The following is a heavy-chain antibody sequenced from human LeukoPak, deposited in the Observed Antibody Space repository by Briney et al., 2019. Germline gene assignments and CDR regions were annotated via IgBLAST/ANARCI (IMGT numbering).Heavy chain of an antibody. Sequence: ASVKVSCKASGYTFTKYGVYWVRQAPGQGLEWMGGIIPIFGTAKYAQKFQGRVTITADESTSTAYMELSSLRSEDTTVYYCATRAWEGWFDPWGQGTLVTVSS. V-gene: IGHV1-69*13. J-gene: IGHJ5*02. CDR1: GYTFTKYG. CDR2: IIPIFGTA. D-gene: IGHD1-26*01. CDR3: ATRAWEGWFDP.